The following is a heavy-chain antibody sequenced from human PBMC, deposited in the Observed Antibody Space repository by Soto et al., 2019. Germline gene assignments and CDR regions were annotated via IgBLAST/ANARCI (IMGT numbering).Heavy chain of an antibody. CDR3: SRHFASGSYRWKELYYFDY. V-gene: IGHV4-39*01. CDR2: IYYSGST. J-gene: IGHJ4*02. D-gene: IGHD1-26*01. Sequence: SETLSLTCTVSGGSISSSSYYWGWIRQPPGKGLEWIGSIYYSGSTYYNPSLKSRVTISVDTSKNQFSLKLSSVTAADTAVYYFSRHFASGSYRWKELYYFDYWGQGTLVTVSS. CDR1: GGSISSSSYY.